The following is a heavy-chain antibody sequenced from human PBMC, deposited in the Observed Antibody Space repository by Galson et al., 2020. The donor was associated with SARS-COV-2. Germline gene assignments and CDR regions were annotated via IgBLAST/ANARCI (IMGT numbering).Heavy chain of an antibody. CDR1: GYSFTAYY. CDR3: ARNSYPLEEYSGSYYFDY. CDR2: FNPKTGDT. Sequence: ASVKVSCKASGYSFTAYYIHWVRQAPGRGLEWMGWFNPKTGDTSYAHSFQGRVTMTRDTTISTAYMELSRLTFDDTAVYYCARNSYPLEEYSGSYYFDYWGQGTLVTVSS. V-gene: IGHV1-2*02. D-gene: IGHD1-26*01. J-gene: IGHJ4*02.